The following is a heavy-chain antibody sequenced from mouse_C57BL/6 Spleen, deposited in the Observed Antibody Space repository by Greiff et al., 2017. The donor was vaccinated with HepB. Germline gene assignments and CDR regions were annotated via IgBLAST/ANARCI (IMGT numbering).Heavy chain of an antibody. V-gene: IGHV1-72*01. J-gene: IGHJ2*01. Sequence: QVHVKQPGAELVKPGASVKLSCKASGYTFTSYWMHWVKQRPGRGLEWIGRIDPNSGGTKYNEKFKSKATLTVDKPSSTAYMQLSSLTSEDSAVYYCATNYYGSSYFDYWGQGTTLTVSS. CDR3: ATNYYGSSYFDY. CDR1: GYTFTSYW. D-gene: IGHD1-1*01. CDR2: IDPNSGGT.